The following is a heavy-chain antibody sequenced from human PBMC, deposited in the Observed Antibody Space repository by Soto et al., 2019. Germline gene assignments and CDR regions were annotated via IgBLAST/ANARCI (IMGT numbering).Heavy chain of an antibody. CDR1: GFTFSSYG. D-gene: IGHD2-2*01. Sequence: GGSLRLSCAASGFTFSSYGMHWVRQAPGKGLEWVAVIWYDGSNKYYADSVKGRFTISRDNSKNTLYLQMNSLRAEDTAVYYCARAQQDIVVVPAANLYYYYYMDVWGKAITVTVSS. CDR2: IWYDGSNK. CDR3: ARAQQDIVVVPAANLYYYYYMDV. V-gene: IGHV3-33*01. J-gene: IGHJ6*03.